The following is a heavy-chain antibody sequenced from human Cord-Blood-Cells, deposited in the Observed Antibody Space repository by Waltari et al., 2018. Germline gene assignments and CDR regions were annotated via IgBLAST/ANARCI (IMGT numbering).Heavy chain of an antibody. CDR2: IYPGYSDT. J-gene: IGHJ3*02. V-gene: IGHV5-51*01. D-gene: IGHD6-6*01. CDR1: GETFTSYW. Sequence: VQLVPSVAEVEKPGESLKISYTGSGETFTSYWSGRVRQMPGKGLEWMEIIYPGYSDTRYSPSFQGQVTISADKSISTAYLQWSSLKASDTAMYYCARQAGVIAARAFDIWGQGTMVTVSS. CDR3: ARQAGVIAARAFDI.